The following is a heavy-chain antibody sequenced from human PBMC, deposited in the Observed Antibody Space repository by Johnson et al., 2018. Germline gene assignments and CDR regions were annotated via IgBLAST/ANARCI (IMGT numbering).Heavy chain of an antibody. D-gene: IGHD6-13*01. J-gene: IGHJ6*02. CDR2: IKRKTDGGTT. CDR3: TTDWFSSGMDV. CDR1: GFTFSNAW. Sequence: DQLVQSGGCLVEHGVSLRLSCEASGFTFSNAWMSWVRQAPGKGLEWVGRIKRKTDGGTTDYAAPVKGRLTISRDDSKNTLYLQMNSLKTEDTAVYYCTTDWFSSGMDVWGQGTTVTVSS. V-gene: IGHV3-15*01.